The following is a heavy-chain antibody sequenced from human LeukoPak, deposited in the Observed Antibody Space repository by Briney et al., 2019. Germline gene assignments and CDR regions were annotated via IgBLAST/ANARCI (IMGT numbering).Heavy chain of an antibody. CDR2: IKSTANGGTI. CDR3: TREYSGSFDY. J-gene: IGHJ4*02. V-gene: IGHV3-15*01. CDR1: GLTFSNAW. Sequence: GGSLRLSCAASGLTFSNAWMNWVRQTPEKGLEWVGLIKSTANGGTIDYAAPVKGRFTISRDDSKNTLHLQMNSLKIEDTAMYYCTREYSGSFDYRGQAALVSVCS. D-gene: IGHD1-26*01.